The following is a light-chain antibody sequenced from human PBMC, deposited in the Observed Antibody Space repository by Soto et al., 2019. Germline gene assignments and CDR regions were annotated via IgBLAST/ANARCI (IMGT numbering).Light chain of an antibody. V-gene: IGLV2-8*01. Sequence: QSVLTQPPSASGSPGQSVTISCTGTSSDFGFSNYVSWYQHHPGKVPRFLIYEVDKRPSGVPDRFSGSKSGNTAYLTISGLQVEDEADYFCSSFVDGSSYVFGTGTKVTVL. CDR2: EVD. CDR3: SSFVDGSSYV. CDR1: SSDFGFSNY. J-gene: IGLJ1*01.